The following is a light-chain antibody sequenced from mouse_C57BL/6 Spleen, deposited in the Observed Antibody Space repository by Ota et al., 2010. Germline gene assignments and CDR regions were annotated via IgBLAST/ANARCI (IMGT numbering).Light chain of an antibody. V-gene: IGKV12-46*01. Sequence: DIQMTQSPASLSVSVGETVTITCRASENIYSNLAWYQQKQGKSPQLLVYAATNLADGVPSRFSGSGSGTQYSLKINSLQSEVFWEVYYCQLVLGLLRTFGGGHELEI. CDR1: ENIYSN. CDR2: AAT. CDR3: QLVLGLLRT. J-gene: IGKJ1*01.